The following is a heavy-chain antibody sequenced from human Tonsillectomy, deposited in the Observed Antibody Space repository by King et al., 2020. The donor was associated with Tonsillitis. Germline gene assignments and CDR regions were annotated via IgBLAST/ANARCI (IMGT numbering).Heavy chain of an antibody. D-gene: IGHD3-3*01. CDR2: IIPIFGTA. V-gene: IGHV1-69*01. CDR3: ARNFWSGYQEAITFDY. Sequence: VQLVESGAEVKKPGSSVKVSCKASGGTFSSYAISWVRQAPGQGLEWVGGIIPIFGTANYAQKFQGRVTITADESTSTAYMELSSLRSEDTAVYYCARNFWSGYQEAITFDYWGQGTLVTVSS. CDR1: GGTFSSYA. J-gene: IGHJ4*02.